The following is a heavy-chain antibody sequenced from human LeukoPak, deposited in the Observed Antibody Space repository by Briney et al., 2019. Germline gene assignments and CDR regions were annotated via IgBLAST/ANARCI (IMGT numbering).Heavy chain of an antibody. V-gene: IGHV3-74*01. CDR3: VRGGPSTWS. CDR1: GFTFKLYW. D-gene: IGHD2-15*01. J-gene: IGHJ5*02. Sequence: EGSLRLSCAVSGFTFKLYWMHWVRQAPGKGPVWVSRINDDGSDTTYADSVKGRFTISRDDAKNMLFLQMNSLRAEDTAVYYCVRGGPSTWSWGQGTLVTVSS. CDR2: INDDGSDT.